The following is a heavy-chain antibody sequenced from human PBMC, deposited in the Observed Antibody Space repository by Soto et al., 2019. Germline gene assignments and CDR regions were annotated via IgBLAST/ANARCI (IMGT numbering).Heavy chain of an antibody. V-gene: IGHV1-8*02. CDR2: MNPNSGNT. Sequence: EASVKVSCKASGYTFTSYAMHWVRQAPGQRLEWMGWMNPNSGNTGYAQKFQGRVTMTRDTSTSTVYMELSSLRSEDTAVYYCATLTGYYGPFDYWGQGTLVTVSS. CDR1: GYTFTSYA. CDR3: ATLTGYYGPFDY. D-gene: IGHD3-9*01. J-gene: IGHJ4*02.